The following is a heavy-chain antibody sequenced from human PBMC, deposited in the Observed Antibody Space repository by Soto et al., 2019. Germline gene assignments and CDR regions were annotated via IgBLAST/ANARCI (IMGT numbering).Heavy chain of an antibody. CDR1: GGSTSGYY. V-gene: IGHV4-59*08. D-gene: IGHD2-2*01. Sequence: SETLSLTCTVSGGSTSGYYWSWIRQPPGKGLEWLGNLYYSGTTNYNPSLKSRVTLSIDTSKSQFSLKLSSVTAADTAIYYCARCYCSSTRCASYFDYWGQGTLVTVSS. CDR2: LYYSGTT. CDR3: ARCYCSSTRCASYFDY. J-gene: IGHJ4*02.